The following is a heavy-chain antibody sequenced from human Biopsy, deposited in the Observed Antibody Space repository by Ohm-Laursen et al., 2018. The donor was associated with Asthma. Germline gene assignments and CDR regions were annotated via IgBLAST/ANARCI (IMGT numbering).Heavy chain of an antibody. CDR1: GYTFIGCH. Sequence: ASVKVSCKVSGYTFIGCHIHWMRQAPGQGLEWMGRINPNSGGTNYAQKFQGRVTMTRDTSISTAYMEVSRLRSDDMAVYYCARGQKSAGDRWFDPWGQGTLVTVSS. V-gene: IGHV1-2*06. D-gene: IGHD6-13*01. CDR3: ARGQKSAGDRWFDP. J-gene: IGHJ5*02. CDR2: INPNSGGT.